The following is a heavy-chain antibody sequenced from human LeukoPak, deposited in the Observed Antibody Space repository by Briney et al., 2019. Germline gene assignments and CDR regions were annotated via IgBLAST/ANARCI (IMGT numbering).Heavy chain of an antibody. Sequence: SETLSLTCTVSGGSISSSSCYWGWIRQPPGKGLEWIGSIYYSGSTYYNPSLKSRVTISVDTSKNQFSLKLSSVTAADTAVYYCARMGRGDYYDSSGSFDFDYWGQGTLVTVSS. CDR3: ARMGRGDYYDSSGSFDFDY. V-gene: IGHV4-39*07. D-gene: IGHD3-22*01. J-gene: IGHJ4*02. CDR2: IYYSGST. CDR1: GGSISSSSCY.